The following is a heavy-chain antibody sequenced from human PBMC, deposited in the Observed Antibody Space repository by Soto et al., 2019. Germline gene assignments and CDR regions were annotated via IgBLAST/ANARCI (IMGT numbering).Heavy chain of an antibody. V-gene: IGHV4-38-2*01. D-gene: IGHD6-19*01. CDR2: IYHSGST. Sequence: SETLSLTCAVSGYSISSGYYWGWIRQPPGKGLEWIGSIYHSGSTYYNPSLKSRVTISVDTSKNQFSLKLSSVTAEDTAVYYCARVSKSRGIAVAGYYYYYGMDVWGQGTTVT. CDR3: ARVSKSRGIAVAGYYYYYGMDV. J-gene: IGHJ6*02. CDR1: GYSISSGYY.